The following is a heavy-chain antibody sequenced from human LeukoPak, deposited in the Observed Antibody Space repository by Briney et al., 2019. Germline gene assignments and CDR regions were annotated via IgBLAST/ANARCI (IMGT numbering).Heavy chain of an antibody. CDR2: IYYTGST. J-gene: IGHJ3*02. D-gene: IGHD2-2*01. V-gene: IGHV4-59*08. Sequence: SETLSLTCSVSGGSLSTYYWTWIRQPPGKGLEWIGYIYYTGSTNYNPSLTSRATISVDTSKSQLSLKMTSETAADTAVYYCARPSIPSAAASALDIWGQGTMVTVSS. CDR3: ARPSIPSAAASALDI. CDR1: GGSLSTYY.